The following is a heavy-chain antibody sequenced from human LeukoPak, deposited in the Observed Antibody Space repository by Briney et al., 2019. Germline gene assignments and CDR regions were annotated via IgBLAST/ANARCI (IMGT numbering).Heavy chain of an antibody. D-gene: IGHD2-2*01. CDR1: GFSLNDYS. Sequence: PGGSLRLSCVASGFSLNDYSMNWVRQAPGKGLEWVASISSCSINIKYADSVKGRFTISRDDAKNSLHLQINILRAEDTAVYFFARDRAPFCTTCYVCHPWGRG. J-gene: IGHJ5*02. CDR3: ARDRAPFCTTCYVCHP. CDR2: ISSCSINI. V-gene: IGHV3-21*01.